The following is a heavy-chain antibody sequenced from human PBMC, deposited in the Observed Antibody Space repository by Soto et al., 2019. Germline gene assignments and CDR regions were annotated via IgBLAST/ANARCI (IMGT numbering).Heavy chain of an antibody. CDR2: IYYSGST. CDR1: GGSITTYY. CDR3: ARPGQWLNAFDI. J-gene: IGHJ3*02. D-gene: IGHD6-19*01. Sequence: SETLSLTCTVSGGSITTYYWNWIRQPPGKGLEWIGYIYYSGSTNYNPSLKSRVTISVDTSKNQFSLKLTSVTAADTAVYYCARPGQWLNAFDIWGLGTMVTVSS. V-gene: IGHV4-59*08.